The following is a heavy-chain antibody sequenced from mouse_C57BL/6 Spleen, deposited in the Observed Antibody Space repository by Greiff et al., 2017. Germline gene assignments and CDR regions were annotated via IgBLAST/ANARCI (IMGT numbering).Heavy chain of an antibody. D-gene: IGHD2-4*01. V-gene: IGHV1-64*01. CDR1: GYTFTSYW. J-gene: IGHJ2*01. CDR3: ARFLYDFVYFDY. Sequence: QVQLQQPGAELVKPGASVKLSCKASGYTFTSYWMHWVKQRPGQGLEWIGMIHPKSGSTNYNEKFKSKATLTVDKSSSTAYMQLSSLTSEDSAVYYCARFLYDFVYFDYWGQGTTLTVSS. CDR2: IHPKSGST.